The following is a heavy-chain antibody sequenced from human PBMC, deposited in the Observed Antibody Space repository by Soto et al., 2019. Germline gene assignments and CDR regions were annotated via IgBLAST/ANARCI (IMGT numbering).Heavy chain of an antibody. CDR2: MNPNSGNT. D-gene: IGHD3-10*01. J-gene: IGHJ6*03. CDR3: ARGLAGDYYGSGSYYMAYYYYMEV. CDR1: GYTFTSYD. V-gene: IGHV1-8*01. Sequence: ASVKVSCKASGYTFTSYDINWVRQATGQGLEWMGWMNPNSGNTGYAQKFQGRVTMTRNTSISTAYMELSSLRSEDTAVYYCARGLAGDYYGSGSYYMAYYYYMEVWGKGTTVTVSS.